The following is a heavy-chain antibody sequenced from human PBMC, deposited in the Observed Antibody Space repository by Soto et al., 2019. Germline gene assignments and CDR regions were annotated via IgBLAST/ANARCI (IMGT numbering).Heavy chain of an antibody. Sequence: GSLRLSCAASGFTFSSYAMSWVRQAPGKGLEWVSAISGSGGSTYYADSVKGRFTISRDNSKNTLYLQMNSLRAEDTAVYYCAKDRAYSSGWYSGDAFDIWGQGTMVTVSS. V-gene: IGHV3-23*01. D-gene: IGHD6-19*01. CDR3: AKDRAYSSGWYSGDAFDI. CDR2: ISGSGGST. J-gene: IGHJ3*02. CDR1: GFTFSSYA.